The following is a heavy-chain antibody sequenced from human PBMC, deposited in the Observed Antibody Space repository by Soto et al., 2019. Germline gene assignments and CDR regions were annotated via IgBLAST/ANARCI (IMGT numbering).Heavy chain of an antibody. CDR2: IYFDGITT. CDR3: ARGGAMGVDY. J-gene: IGHJ4*02. D-gene: IGHD1-26*01. CDR1: GFTFNTHW. V-gene: IGHV3-74*01. Sequence: EGQLVESGGGVVQPGGSLRLSCTASGFTFNTHWMHWVRQAPGKGLLWVSRIYFDGITTNYADSVKGRLTVSRDNAKNTVYLHVNTLRDEDTAVYYCARGGAMGVDYWGQGTLVTVSS.